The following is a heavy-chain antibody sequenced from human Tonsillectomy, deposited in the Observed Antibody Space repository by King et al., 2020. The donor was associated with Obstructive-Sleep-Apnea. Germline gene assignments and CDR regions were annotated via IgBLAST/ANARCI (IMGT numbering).Heavy chain of an antibody. Sequence: VQLVESGGGVVQPGRSLRLSCAASGFTFSSFTLHWVRQAPGKGLEWVTLISYDGGNEYYADSVKGRFTISRDSPKNTLYLQMNSLRAEDTAVYYCARADSSGYFTLDDSFDIWGQGTMVTVSS. J-gene: IGHJ3*02. V-gene: IGHV3-30*04. CDR2: ISYDGGNE. D-gene: IGHD3-22*01. CDR3: ARADSSGYFTLDDSFDI. CDR1: GFTFSSFT.